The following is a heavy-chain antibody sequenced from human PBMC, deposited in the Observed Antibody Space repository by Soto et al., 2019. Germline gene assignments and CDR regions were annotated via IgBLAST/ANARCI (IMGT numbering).Heavy chain of an antibody. V-gene: IGHV4-59*01. CDR3: ARFGVGSTKNPTFDY. J-gene: IGHJ4*02. CDR1: GGSLSRYY. D-gene: IGHD1-26*01. Sequence: QVQLQESGPGLLKPAETLSLTCTVSGGSLSRYYWSWIRQPPGQGLEWIGHIYYSGSTSYNPSLNSRVTISVLTSKSQFSLNLSSVTAADTAVYYCARFGVGSTKNPTFDYWGQGALVTVSS. CDR2: IYYSGST.